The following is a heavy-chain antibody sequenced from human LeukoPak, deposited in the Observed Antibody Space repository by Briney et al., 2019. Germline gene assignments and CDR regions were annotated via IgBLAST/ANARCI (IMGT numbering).Heavy chain of an antibody. CDR2: ISHDGSNK. CDR3: AQGERHQYNLLDGYYFGLDI. Sequence: PGGSLRLSCAASGMTFSNYGMHWVRQAPGKGLEWVTFISHDGSNKLYGDSVKGRFTTSRDNSRNTMDLQMNSLRGEDMGVYYCAQGERHQYNLLDGYYFGLDIWGQGTTVTVSS. CDR1: GMTFSNYG. J-gene: IGHJ6*02. V-gene: IGHV3-30*18. D-gene: IGHD1-1*01.